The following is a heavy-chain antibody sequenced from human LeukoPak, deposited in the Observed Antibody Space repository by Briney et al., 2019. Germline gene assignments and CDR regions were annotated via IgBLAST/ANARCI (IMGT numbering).Heavy chain of an antibody. CDR3: ARVGSGYYDSSGYNRFDY. CDR1: GYTFTSCY. CDR2: INPSGGST. J-gene: IGHJ4*02. Sequence: ASVKVSCKASGYTFTSCYMHWVRQAPGQGLEWMGIINPSGGSTSYAQKFQGRVTMTRDTSTSTVYMELSSLRSEDTAVYYCARVGSGYYDSSGYNRFDYWGQGTLVTVSS. D-gene: IGHD3-22*01. V-gene: IGHV1-46*01.